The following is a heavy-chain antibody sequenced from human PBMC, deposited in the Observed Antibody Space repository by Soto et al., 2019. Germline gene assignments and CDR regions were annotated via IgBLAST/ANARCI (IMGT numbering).Heavy chain of an antibody. Sequence: PSETLSLTCAVYGGSFSGYYWSWIRQPPGKGLEWIGEINHSGSTNYNPSLKSRVTISVDTSKNQFSLKLSSVTAADTAVYYCARGPRPTVTTIYYYYGMDVWGQGTTVTVSS. CDR1: GGSFSGYY. CDR2: INHSGST. CDR3: ARGPRPTVTTIYYYYGMDV. V-gene: IGHV4-34*01. J-gene: IGHJ6*02. D-gene: IGHD4-17*01.